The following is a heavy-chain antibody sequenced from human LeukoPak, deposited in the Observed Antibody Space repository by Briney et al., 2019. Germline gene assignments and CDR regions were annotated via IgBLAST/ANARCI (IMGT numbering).Heavy chain of an antibody. CDR3: ARASCDGGSCLRAFDI. J-gene: IGHJ3*02. V-gene: IGHV3-21*01. D-gene: IGHD2-15*01. Sequence: PGGSLRLSCAASGFTFSSYSMNWVRQAPGKGLEWISSISSSSSYIYYADSVKGRFTISRDNAKNSLYLQMNSLRAEDTAVYYCARASCDGGSCLRAFDIWGHGTMVTVSS. CDR2: ISSSSSYI. CDR1: GFTFSSYS.